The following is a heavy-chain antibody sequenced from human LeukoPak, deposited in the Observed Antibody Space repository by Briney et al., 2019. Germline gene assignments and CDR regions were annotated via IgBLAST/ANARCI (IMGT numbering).Heavy chain of an antibody. Sequence: SGRSLRLSCAASGFTLSSYGMHWVRQAPGKGLEWVAVIWYDGSNKYYADSVKGRFTISRDNSKNTLYLQMNSLRAEDTAVYYCARGGYQLLSTDTGNWFDPWGQGTLVTVSS. CDR2: IWYDGSNK. D-gene: IGHD2-2*01. CDR1: GFTLSSYG. J-gene: IGHJ5*02. V-gene: IGHV3-33*01. CDR3: ARGGYQLLSTDTGNWFDP.